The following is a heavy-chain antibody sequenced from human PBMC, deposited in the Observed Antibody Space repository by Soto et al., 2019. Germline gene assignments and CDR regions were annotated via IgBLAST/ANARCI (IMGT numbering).Heavy chain of an antibody. D-gene: IGHD3-10*01. J-gene: IGHJ4*02. CDR1: GYSISSGYY. Sequence: SETLSLTCAVSGYSISSGYYWGWIRQPPGKGLEWIGSIYHSGSTYYNPSLKSRVTISVDTSKNQFSLKLSSVTAADTAVYYCASLNPYGSGTYYFDYWGQGXLVTVYS. CDR2: IYHSGST. CDR3: ASLNPYGSGTYYFDY. V-gene: IGHV4-38-2*01.